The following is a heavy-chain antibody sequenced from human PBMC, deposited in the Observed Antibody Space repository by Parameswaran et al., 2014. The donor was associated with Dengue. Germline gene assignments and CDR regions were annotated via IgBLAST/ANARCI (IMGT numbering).Heavy chain of an antibody. Sequence: WVRQAPGQGLEWMGGIIPIFGTANYAQKFQGRVTITADESTSTAYMELSSLRSEDTAVYYCARDGDGYTQTDYWGQGTLVTVSS. J-gene: IGHJ4*02. CDR2: IIPIFGTA. D-gene: IGHD5-24*01. V-gene: IGHV1-69*01. CDR3: ARDGDGYTQTDY.